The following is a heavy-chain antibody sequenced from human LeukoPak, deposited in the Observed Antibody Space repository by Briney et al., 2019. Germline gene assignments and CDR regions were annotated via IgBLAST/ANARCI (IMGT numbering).Heavy chain of an antibody. CDR1: GFTFNDFA. CDR3: AKNLGPFDV. CDR2: IGDAGT. J-gene: IGHJ3*01. Sequence: GGSLRLSCAASGFTFNDFAMTWVRQAPGKGLEWVSSIGDAGTYYAYTVKGRVTISRDNPKNMVYLQLNSLRAGDTAMYYCAKNLGPFDVRGQGTMVTVSS. V-gene: IGHV3-23*01. D-gene: IGHD3-16*01.